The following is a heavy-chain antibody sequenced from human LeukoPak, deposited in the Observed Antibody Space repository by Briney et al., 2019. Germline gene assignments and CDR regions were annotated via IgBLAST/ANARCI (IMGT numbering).Heavy chain of an antibody. CDR3: ARDLNFDTNGFDP. J-gene: IGHJ5*02. D-gene: IGHD3-9*01. Sequence: SETLSLTCTVSGGSISSYYWSWIRQPPGKGLEWIGYIYYSGSTNYNPSLKSRVTISVDTSKNQFSLKMSYVTAADTAVYYCARDLNFDTNGFDPWGQGTLVTVSS. CDR2: IYYSGST. V-gene: IGHV4-59*01. CDR1: GGSISSYY.